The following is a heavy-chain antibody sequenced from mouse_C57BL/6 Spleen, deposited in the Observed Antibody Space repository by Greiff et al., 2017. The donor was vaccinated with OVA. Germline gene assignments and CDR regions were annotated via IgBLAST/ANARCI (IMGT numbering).Heavy chain of an antibody. D-gene: IGHD2-1*01. CDR2: INPSNGGT. CDR3: ARSVYGNLGYFDV. CDR1: GYTFTSYW. V-gene: IGHV1-53*01. J-gene: IGHJ1*03. Sequence: VQLQQPGTELVKPGASVKLSCKASGYTFTSYWMHWVKQRPGQGLEWIGNINPSNGGTNYNEKFKSKATLTVDKSSSTAYMQLSSLTSEDSAVYYCARSVYGNLGYFDVWGTGTTVTVSS.